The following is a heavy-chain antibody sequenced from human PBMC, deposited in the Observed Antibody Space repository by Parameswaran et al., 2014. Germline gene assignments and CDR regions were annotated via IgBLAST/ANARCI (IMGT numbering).Heavy chain of an antibody. V-gene: IGHV3-7*01. CDR2: VKEDGSDK. CDR3: ARDTGYHTFDS. J-gene: IGHJ1*01. D-gene: IGHD2-2*01. Sequence: VRQAPGKGLEWVANVKEDGSDKYYVDSVKGRFTISRDNAKNSLYLQMNSLRAEDTAVYYCARDTGYHTFDSWGQGTLVTVSS.